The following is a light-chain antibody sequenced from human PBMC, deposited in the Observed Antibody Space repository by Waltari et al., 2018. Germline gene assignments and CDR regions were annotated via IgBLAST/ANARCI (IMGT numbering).Light chain of an antibody. Sequence: EIVLTQSPGTLSLSPGERATLSCRASQSVARSLAWYQQKPGPAPRLLIYDASSRATGIPDRFSGSGSGTDFSLTISRLEPEDFAVYYCQKYVSLPATFGQGTKVEIK. CDR1: QSVARS. J-gene: IGKJ1*01. CDR3: QKYVSLPAT. V-gene: IGKV3-20*01. CDR2: DAS.